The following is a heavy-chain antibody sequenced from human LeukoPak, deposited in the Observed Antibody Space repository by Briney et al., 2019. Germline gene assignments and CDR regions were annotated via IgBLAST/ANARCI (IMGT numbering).Heavy chain of an antibody. Sequence: SETLSLTCAVYGGSFSGYYWSWIRQPPGKGLEWIGEINHSGSTNYNPSLKSRVTISVDTSKNQFSLKLSSVTAADTAVYYCARVSAQDYYYYYYMDVWGKGTTVTVSS. J-gene: IGHJ6*03. CDR2: INHSGST. V-gene: IGHV4-34*01. CDR1: GGSFSGYY. D-gene: IGHD3-10*01. CDR3: ARVSAQDYYYYYYMDV.